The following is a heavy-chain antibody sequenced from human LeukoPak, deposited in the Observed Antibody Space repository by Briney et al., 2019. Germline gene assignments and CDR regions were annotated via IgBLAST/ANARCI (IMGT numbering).Heavy chain of an antibody. J-gene: IGHJ4*02. D-gene: IGHD6-6*01. V-gene: IGHV1-2*02. Sequence: ASVKVSCKASGYTFTGYYMHWVRQAPGQGLEWMGWINPNSGGTNYAQKFQGRVTMTRDTSISTAYMELSRLRSDDTAVYYCARGASIAARPGFDYWGQGTLVTVSS. CDR1: GYTFTGYY. CDR2: INPNSGGT. CDR3: ARGASIAARPGFDY.